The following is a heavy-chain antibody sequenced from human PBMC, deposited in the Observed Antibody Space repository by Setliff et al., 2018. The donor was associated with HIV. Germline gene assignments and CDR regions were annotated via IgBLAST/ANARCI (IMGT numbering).Heavy chain of an antibody. D-gene: IGHD1-26*01. CDR2: INPSGGST. V-gene: IGHV1-46*01. J-gene: IGHJ1*01. Sequence: ASVKVSCKASGDTFITYYMHWVRQAPGQGLEWMGIINPSGGSTNYAQKFQGRVTMTRDTSTSTVYMELSSLRSEDTAVYYCARDHMSVGAWVGATSRGLFQHWGQGTLVTVSS. CDR3: ARDHMSVGAWVGATSRGLFQH. CDR1: GDTFITYY.